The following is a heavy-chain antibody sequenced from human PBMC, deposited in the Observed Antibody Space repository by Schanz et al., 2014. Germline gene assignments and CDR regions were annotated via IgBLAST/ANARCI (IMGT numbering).Heavy chain of an antibody. D-gene: IGHD7-27*01. CDR3: ARELPGVVAFDF. CDR1: GFTFSSYG. J-gene: IGHJ3*01. Sequence: QVRLVESGGGVVQPGRSLRLSCAASGFTFSSYGMHWVRQAPGKGLEWVAVIWYDGSFKNYADSVRGRITMSRDNSKNTMYLQINNLRADDTAVYYCARELPGVVAFDFWGQGTMVTVSS. V-gene: IGHV3-33*08. CDR2: IWYDGSFK.